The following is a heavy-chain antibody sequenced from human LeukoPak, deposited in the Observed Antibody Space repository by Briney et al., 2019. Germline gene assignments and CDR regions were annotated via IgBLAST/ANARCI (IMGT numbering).Heavy chain of an antibody. Sequence: PGGSLRLSCAASGFTFSSYAMHWVRQAPGKGLEWLSYISGSGGDTNYADSVRGRFTISRDNAKNSLYLQMNSLRVEDTAVYYCARDPRTVRIWGQGTLVTVSS. J-gene: IGHJ4*02. CDR2: ISGSGGDT. CDR3: ARDPRTVRI. CDR1: GFTFSSYA. D-gene: IGHD1-1*01. V-gene: IGHV3-21*05.